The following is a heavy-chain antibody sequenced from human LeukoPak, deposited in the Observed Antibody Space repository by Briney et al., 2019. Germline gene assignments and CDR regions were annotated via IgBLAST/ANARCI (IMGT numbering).Heavy chain of an antibody. V-gene: IGHV1-24*01. D-gene: IGHD3-10*01. CDR2: FDPEDGET. CDR1: GYTLTELS. Sequence: ASVKVSCKVSGYTLTELSMHWVRQAPGKGLEWMGGFDPEDGETIYAQKFQGRVTMTEDTSTDTAYMELSSLRSEDTAVYYCARLLLWFGELLSPSYGMDVWGQGTTVTVSS. J-gene: IGHJ6*02. CDR3: ARLLLWFGELLSPSYGMDV.